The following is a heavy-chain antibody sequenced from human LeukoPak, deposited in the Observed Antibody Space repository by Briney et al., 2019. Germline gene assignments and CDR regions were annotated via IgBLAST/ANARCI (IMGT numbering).Heavy chain of an antibody. CDR3: ARDPDGSSGWFDP. D-gene: IGHD6-6*01. V-gene: IGHV3-21*01. Sequence: GGSLRLSCAVSGFPFSSFWVHWVRQAPGKGLVWVSSISSSSSYIYYADSVKGRFTISRDNAKNSLYLQMNSLRAEDTAVYYCARDPDGSSGWFDPWGQGTLVTVSS. CDR2: ISSSSSYI. J-gene: IGHJ5*02. CDR1: GFPFSSFW.